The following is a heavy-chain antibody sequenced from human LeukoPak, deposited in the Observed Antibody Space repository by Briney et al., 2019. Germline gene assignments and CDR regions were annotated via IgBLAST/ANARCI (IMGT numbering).Heavy chain of an antibody. V-gene: IGHV1-2*02. CDR2: INPNSGGT. D-gene: IGHD3-10*01. CDR1: GYTFTGYY. J-gene: IGHJ6*03. CDR3: ARSRGDHMDV. Sequence: ASVKVSCKASGYTFTGYYMHCVRQAPGQGREWMGWINPNSGGTNYAQKFQGRVNMTRDTSISTAYMELSRLRSDDTAVYYCARSRGDHMDVWGKGTTVTVSS.